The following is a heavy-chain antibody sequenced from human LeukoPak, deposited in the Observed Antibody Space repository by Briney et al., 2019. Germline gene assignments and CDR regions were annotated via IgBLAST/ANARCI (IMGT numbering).Heavy chain of an antibody. CDR2: ITHSGST. D-gene: IGHD3-16*02. V-gene: IGHV4-34*01. CDR3: ASQKTYYDYVWGSYRYYYYMDV. CDR1: GGSFSGYY. Sequence: SETPSLTCAVYGGSFSGYYWSWIRQPPGKGLEWIGEITHSGSTNYNPSLKSRVTISVDTSKNQFSLKLSSVTAADTAVYYCASQKTYYDYVWGSYRYYYYMDVWGKGTTVTVSS. J-gene: IGHJ6*03.